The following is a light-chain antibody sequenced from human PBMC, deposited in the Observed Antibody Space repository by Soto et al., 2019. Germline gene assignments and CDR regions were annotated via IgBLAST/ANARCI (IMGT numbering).Light chain of an antibody. CDR1: SGHSSYI. CDR3: KNWDSNTQNWV. J-gene: IGLJ3*02. V-gene: IGLV4-60*02. CDR2: LEGSGSY. Sequence: QSVLTQSSSASASLGSSVKLTCTLSSGHSSYIIAWHQQQPGKAPRYLMKLEGSGSYNKGSGVPDRFSGSSSGADRYLTISNLLFEDEADYYCKNWDSNTQNWVFGGGTKPTVL.